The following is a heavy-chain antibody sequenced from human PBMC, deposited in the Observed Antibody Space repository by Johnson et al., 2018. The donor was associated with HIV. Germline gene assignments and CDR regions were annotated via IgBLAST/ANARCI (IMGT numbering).Heavy chain of an antibody. J-gene: IGHJ3*02. D-gene: IGHD4-23*01. CDR2: IRYDGSNK. V-gene: IGHV3-33*03. CDR1: GFTFSSYA. Sequence: QVQLVESGGGVVQPGRSLRLSCAASGFTFSSYAMHWVRQAPGKGLEWVPFIRYDGSNKYYADSVKGRFTISRDNAKKSLYLQMNSLRVEDTAVYYCAKDYHDDYGGNYHDAFDIWGQGTMVTVSS. CDR3: AKDYHDDYGGNYHDAFDI.